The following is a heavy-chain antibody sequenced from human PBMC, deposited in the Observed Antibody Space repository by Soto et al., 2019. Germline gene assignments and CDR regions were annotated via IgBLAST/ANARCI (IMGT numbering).Heavy chain of an antibody. Sequence: SETLSLTCTVSGGSISSYYWSWIRQPPGKGLEWIGYIYYSGSTNYNPSLKSRVTISVDTSKNQFSLKLSSVTAADTAVYYCARGDSSGWYDAFDIWGQGTMVTVSS. CDR1: GGSISSYY. V-gene: IGHV4-59*01. D-gene: IGHD6-19*01. CDR3: ARGDSSGWYDAFDI. J-gene: IGHJ3*02. CDR2: IYYSGST.